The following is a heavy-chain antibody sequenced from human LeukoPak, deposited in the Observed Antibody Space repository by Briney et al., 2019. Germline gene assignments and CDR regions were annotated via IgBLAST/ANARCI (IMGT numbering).Heavy chain of an antibody. V-gene: IGHV3-21*06. J-gene: IGHJ6*03. Sequence: GGSLRLSCAASGFTFSSYSMNWVRQAPGKGLEWVSSITSSSSYIYYADSVKGRFTIARDNAENSLYLQMDSLRVEDTAVYYCARDPYSGNYGAYYYYYMDVWGKGTTVTVSS. CDR3: ARDPYSGNYGAYYYYYMDV. D-gene: IGHD1-26*01. CDR1: GFTFSSYS. CDR2: ITSSSSYI.